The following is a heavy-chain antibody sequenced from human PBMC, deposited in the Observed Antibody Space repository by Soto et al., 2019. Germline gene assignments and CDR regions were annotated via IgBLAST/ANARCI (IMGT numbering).Heavy chain of an antibody. CDR3: ARDQLGGRGDY. CDR2: IGVYNNNR. CDR1: GYTFPRCG. Sequence: VSDQISYLASGYTFPRCGLSWLRPAAGQGREWMGWIGVYNNNRNYARKVQGRVTMTTDTSTSTAYMDLNSLMTDDMSVYYCARDQLGGRGDYWGQGTLVTVSS. V-gene: IGHV1-18*03. J-gene: IGHJ4*02. D-gene: IGHD1-1*01.